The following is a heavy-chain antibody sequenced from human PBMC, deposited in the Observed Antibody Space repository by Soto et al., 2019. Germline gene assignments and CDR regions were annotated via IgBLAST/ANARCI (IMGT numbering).Heavy chain of an antibody. V-gene: IGHV4-4*07. D-gene: IGHD5-18*01. CDR3: ARGGIQLSYAFDY. CDR1: CTSVSNYY. CDR2: IYTSGST. J-gene: IGHJ4*02. Sequence: KPSETLSLTCSVSCTSVSNYYWSWIRQPAGKGLEHIGRIYTSGSTSYNPSLKSRVTMSMDTSQTQIYLNLTSVTAADTAVYYCARGGIQLSYAFDYWGPGILVTVSS.